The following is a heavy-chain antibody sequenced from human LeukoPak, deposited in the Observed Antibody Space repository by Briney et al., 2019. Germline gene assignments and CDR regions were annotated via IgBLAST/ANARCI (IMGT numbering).Heavy chain of an antibody. V-gene: IGHV1-18*01. Sequence: ASVKVSCKASGYTFTSYGISWVRQAPGQGLEWMGWISAYNGNTNYAQKLQGRVTMTTDTSTSTAYMELRSLRSDDTAVYYCARRYGSGSYYPPPLYYFDYWGQGTLVTVSS. D-gene: IGHD3-10*01. CDR1: GYTFTSYG. CDR3: ARRYGSGSYYPPPLYYFDY. J-gene: IGHJ4*02. CDR2: ISAYNGNT.